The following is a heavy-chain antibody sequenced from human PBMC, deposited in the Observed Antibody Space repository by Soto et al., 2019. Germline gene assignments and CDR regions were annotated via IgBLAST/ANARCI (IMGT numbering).Heavy chain of an antibody. Sequence: GGSLRLSCAASGFTFSSYWMHWVRQAPGKGLVWVSRINSDGSSTSYADPVKGRFTISRDNAKNTLYLQMNSLRAEDTAVYYCASSSSGWSTLVLWGQGTLVTVSS. CDR1: GFTFSSYW. J-gene: IGHJ4*02. CDR2: INSDGSST. V-gene: IGHV3-74*01. CDR3: ASSSSGWSTLVL. D-gene: IGHD6-19*01.